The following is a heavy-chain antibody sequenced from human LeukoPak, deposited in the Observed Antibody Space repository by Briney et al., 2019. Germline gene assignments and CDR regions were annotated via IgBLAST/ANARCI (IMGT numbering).Heavy chain of an antibody. V-gene: IGHV1-3*04. CDR2: TNTGNAHT. CDR3: ARRYDYGDYGYYGMDV. CDR1: AHTPTSYA. Sequence: SVKASSMLSAHTPTSYAMHWDRHAPGHRIEWIGSTNTGNAHTKYSQKFQGRVTITRDTSASTAYMELSSLRSEDTAVYYCARRYDYGDYGYYGMDVWGKGTTVTVSS. D-gene: IGHD4-17*01. J-gene: IGHJ6*04.